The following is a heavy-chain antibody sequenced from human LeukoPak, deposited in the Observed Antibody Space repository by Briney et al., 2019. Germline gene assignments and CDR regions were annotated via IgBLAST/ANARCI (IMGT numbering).Heavy chain of an antibody. J-gene: IGHJ4*02. CDR3: AKDRFPYSSSWYYFDY. Sequence: PSETLSLTCAVSGGSISSNNWWSWVRQPPGKGLEWIGEIYHSGNTNYNPSLKSRVTISVDKSNNQFSLKLTSVTAADTAVYYCAKDRFPYSSSWYYFDYWGQGTLVTVSS. CDR1: GGSISSNNW. CDR2: IYHSGNT. V-gene: IGHV4-4*02. D-gene: IGHD6-13*01.